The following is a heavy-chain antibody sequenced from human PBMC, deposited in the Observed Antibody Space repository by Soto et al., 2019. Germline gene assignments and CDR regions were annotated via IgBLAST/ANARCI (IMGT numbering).Heavy chain of an antibody. J-gene: IGHJ4*02. CDR1: GFTFSSYA. CDR2: IGGSGAGT. Sequence: EVQLLESGGGLVQPGGSLRLSCAASGFTFSSYAMSWVRQAPGKGLEWVSGIGGSGAGTNYADSVKGRFTISRDNSKNTLYLQMSSLRAEDTAVYYCARGGGIAVAGTHLDYWGQGTLVNVSS. V-gene: IGHV3-23*01. CDR3: ARGGGIAVAGTHLDY. D-gene: IGHD6-19*01.